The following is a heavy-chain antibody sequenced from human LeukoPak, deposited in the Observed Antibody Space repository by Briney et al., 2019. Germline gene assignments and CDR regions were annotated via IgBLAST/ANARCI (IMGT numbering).Heavy chain of an antibody. CDR2: ISSSGSTI. V-gene: IGHV3-11*04. D-gene: IGHD3-9*01. CDR1: GFTFSDYY. J-gene: IGHJ4*02. Sequence: PGGSLSLSCAASGFTFSDYYMSWICQAPGKGLEWVSYISSSGSTIYYADSVKGRFTISRDNAKNSLYLQMNSLRAEDTAVYYCARDMDYDILTGYSSAYWGQGTLVTVSS. CDR3: ARDMDYDILTGYSSAY.